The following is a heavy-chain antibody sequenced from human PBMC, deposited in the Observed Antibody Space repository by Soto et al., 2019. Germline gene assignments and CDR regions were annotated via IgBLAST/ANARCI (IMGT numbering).Heavy chain of an antibody. D-gene: IGHD2-21*02. CDR2: IVPSDSYT. V-gene: IGHV5-10-1*01. CDR3: ARHPHFVVVTAPRVAYTMDA. CDR1: GYSFTSYW. Sequence: PVESLKISCQCSGYSFTSYWLNLVRPVPGKGPEWMGMIVPSDSYTNYSPPLQCHVTISADNSKITPSLQWRRQQASDAAMYYCARHPHFVVVTAPRVAYTMDAGGQGSRVTVSS. J-gene: IGHJ6*02.